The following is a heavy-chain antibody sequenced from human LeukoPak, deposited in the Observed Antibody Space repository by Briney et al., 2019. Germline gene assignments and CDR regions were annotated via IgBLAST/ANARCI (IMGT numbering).Heavy chain of an antibody. V-gene: IGHV1-69*06. J-gene: IGHJ5*02. Sequence: SVKVSCKASGGTFTSYAISWVRQAPGQGLEWMGGIIPSFGTANYAQKFQGRVTITADKSTSTAYMELSSLRSEDTAVYYCARGCSGGSYLLWFDPWGQGTLVTVSS. CDR2: IIPSFGTA. D-gene: IGHD2-15*01. CDR1: GGTFTSYA. CDR3: ARGCSGGSYLLWFDP.